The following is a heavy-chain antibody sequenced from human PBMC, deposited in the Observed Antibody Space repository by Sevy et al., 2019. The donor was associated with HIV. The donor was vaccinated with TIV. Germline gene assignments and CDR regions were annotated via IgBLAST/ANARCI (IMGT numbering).Heavy chain of an antibody. CDR2: LSFGCGEI. CDR3: AGEGCTKPHDY. V-gene: IGHV3-23*01. D-gene: IGHD2-8*01. J-gene: IGHJ4*02. Sequence: GGSLRLSCAASGFTFSKYSMSWVRQPPGKGLEWVSTLSFGCGEINHADSVKGQLTISRNNSNNSLYLQMNNLKAEDSAVYYCAGEGCTKPHDYWGQGTLVTVSS. CDR1: GFTFSKYS.